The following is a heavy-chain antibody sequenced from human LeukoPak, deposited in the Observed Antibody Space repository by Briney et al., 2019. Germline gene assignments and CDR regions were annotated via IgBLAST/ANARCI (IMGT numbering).Heavy chain of an antibody. J-gene: IGHJ4*02. D-gene: IGHD1-7*01. Sequence: GGSLRLSCAASGFTFSNYAMSWVRQAPGKGLEWVSGISGSGVNTYYADSVKGRFTISRDNSKNTLFVQMNSLRAEDTAVYYCAKGRLELPYCFDCWGQGTLVTVSS. CDR1: GFTFSNYA. V-gene: IGHV3-23*01. CDR3: AKGRLELPYCFDC. CDR2: ISGSGVNT.